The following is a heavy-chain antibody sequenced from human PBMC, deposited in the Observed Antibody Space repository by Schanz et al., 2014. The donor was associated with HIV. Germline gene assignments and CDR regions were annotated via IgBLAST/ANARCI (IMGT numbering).Heavy chain of an antibody. CDR1: GFTFSIYA. CDR3: AKGSNYYGLDV. Sequence: EVQLVESGGGLEQPGGSLRLSCAASGFTFSIYAMSWVRQAPGKGLEWVSSISGSVGSTYYADSVKGRFTISRDNSKNTLYLQMNTLRAEDTAVYYCAKGSNYYGLDVWGQGTTVTVSS. J-gene: IGHJ6*02. V-gene: IGHV3-23*04. D-gene: IGHD3-10*01. CDR2: ISGSVGST.